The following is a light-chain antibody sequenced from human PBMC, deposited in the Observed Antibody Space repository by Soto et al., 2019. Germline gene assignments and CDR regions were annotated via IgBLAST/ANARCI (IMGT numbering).Light chain of an antibody. Sequence: TQSPYTLSFSTGERATLSCRPGQSVCSNCVAWYQQNAGQAPRLLINGASNRATCIPDRFSGRGSRTDCTFTISRVEVEDFAVYYCKQYGSSGTFAQGTKV. CDR3: KQYGSSGT. CDR2: GAS. J-gene: IGKJ1*01. V-gene: IGKV3-20*01. CDR1: QSVCSNC.